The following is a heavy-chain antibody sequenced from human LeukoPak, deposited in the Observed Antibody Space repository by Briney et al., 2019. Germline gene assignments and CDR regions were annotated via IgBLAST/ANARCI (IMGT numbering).Heavy chain of an antibody. D-gene: IGHD3-22*01. Sequence: ASVKVSCKASGYIFTSYGISWVRQAPGQGLEWMGWISAYNGNTNYAQKLQGRVTMTTDTSTSTAYMELRSLRSDDTAVYYCARYGFYYDSSGYHRPIDYWGQGTLVTVSS. CDR1: GYIFTSYG. CDR2: ISAYNGNT. V-gene: IGHV1-18*01. J-gene: IGHJ4*02. CDR3: ARYGFYYDSSGYHRPIDY.